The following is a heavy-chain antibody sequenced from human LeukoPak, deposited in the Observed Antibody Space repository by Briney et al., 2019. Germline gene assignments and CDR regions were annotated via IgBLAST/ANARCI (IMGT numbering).Heavy chain of an antibody. Sequence: SGTLSLTCAVSGGSINSSNWWSWVRQPPGKGLEWIGEIYHGGGTNYNPSLKSRVTISVDKSKNQFSLKLSSVTAADTAVYYCARSYDSSGYLEAAEYFQHWGQGTLVTVSS. J-gene: IGHJ1*01. D-gene: IGHD3-22*01. CDR3: ARSYDSSGYLEAAEYFQH. V-gene: IGHV4-4*02. CDR1: GGSINSSNW. CDR2: IYHGGGT.